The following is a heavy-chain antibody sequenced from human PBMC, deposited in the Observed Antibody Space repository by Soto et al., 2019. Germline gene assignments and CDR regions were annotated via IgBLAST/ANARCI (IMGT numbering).Heavy chain of an antibody. D-gene: IGHD6-19*01. CDR3: ARRGAVAGLHY. Sequence: EVQRVESGGGLVQPGGSLRVSCAASGFTFSSYWMHWVRQAPGKGLVWVSRINSDGSSTSYADSVKGRFTISRDNAKNTLYLQMNSLRAEVTAIYCCARRGAVAGLHYWGQGTLVTVSS. CDR2: INSDGSST. V-gene: IGHV3-74*01. CDR1: GFTFSSYW. J-gene: IGHJ4*02.